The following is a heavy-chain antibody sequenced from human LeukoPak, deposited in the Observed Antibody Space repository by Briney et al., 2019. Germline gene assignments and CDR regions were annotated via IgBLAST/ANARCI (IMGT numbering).Heavy chain of an antibody. CDR1: GGTFSSYA. V-gene: IGHV1-46*01. CDR2: INPSGGST. Sequence: ASVKVSCKASGGTFSSYAISWVRQAPGQGLEWMGIINPSGGSTSYAQKFQGRVTMTRDMSTSTVYMELSSLRSEDTAVYYCARDLGGYYLGYWGQGTLITVSS. CDR3: ARDLGGYYLGY. D-gene: IGHD3-22*01. J-gene: IGHJ4*02.